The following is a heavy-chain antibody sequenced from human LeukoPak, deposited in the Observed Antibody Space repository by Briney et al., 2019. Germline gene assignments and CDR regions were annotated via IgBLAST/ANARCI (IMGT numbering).Heavy chain of an antibody. D-gene: IGHD4-23*01. CDR3: AREKLTDDGGNSGWFDP. CDR2: IYYSGST. CDR1: GGSISSYY. V-gene: IGHV4-59*01. Sequence: SETLSLTCTVSGGSISSYYWSWIRQPPGKGLEWIGYIYYSGSTNYNPSLKSRVTISVDTSKNQFSLKLSSVTAADTAVYYCAREKLTDDGGNSGWFDPWGQGTLVTVSS. J-gene: IGHJ5*02.